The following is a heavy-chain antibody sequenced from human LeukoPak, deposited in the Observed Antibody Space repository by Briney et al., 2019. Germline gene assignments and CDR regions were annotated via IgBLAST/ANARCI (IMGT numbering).Heavy chain of an antibody. Sequence: SQTLSLTCAVSGGSISSGGYSWSWIRQPPGKGLEWIGYIYHSGSTYYNPSLKSRVTISVDRSKNQFSLKLSSVTAADTAVYYCARGMQRYYFDYWGQGTLVTVSS. CDR2: IYHSGST. CDR3: ARGMQRYYFDY. V-gene: IGHV4-30-2*01. CDR1: GGSISSGGYS. J-gene: IGHJ4*02. D-gene: IGHD6-25*01.